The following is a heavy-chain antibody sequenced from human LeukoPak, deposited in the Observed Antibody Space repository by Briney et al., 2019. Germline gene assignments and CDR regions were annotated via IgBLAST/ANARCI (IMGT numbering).Heavy chain of an antibody. CDR3: VYGSGSYYPDFDY. Sequence: KPSETLSLTCAVYGGSFIAYYWSSIRQPPGKGLEWIGEINHSGSTNYNPSLKSRVTISVDTSKNQFSLKLSSVTAADTAVYYCVYGSGSYYPDFDYWGQGTLVTVSS. J-gene: IGHJ4*02. V-gene: IGHV4-34*01. CDR2: INHSGST. D-gene: IGHD3-10*01. CDR1: GGSFIAYY.